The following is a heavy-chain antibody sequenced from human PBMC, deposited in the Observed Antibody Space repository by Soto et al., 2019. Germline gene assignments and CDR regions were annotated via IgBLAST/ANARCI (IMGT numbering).Heavy chain of an antibody. CDR2: IYFSGST. Sequence: QVQLQESGPGLVKPSETLSLTCTVSGVSMNPYYWSWIRQPPGKGLEWIGYIYFSGSTNFNPSLKSRVTLSLDTSKRQFFLKLTSVTAADTAVYYCARAWAVPGSHWGDWGRGTLVTVSS. CDR3: ARAWAVPGSHWGD. J-gene: IGHJ4*02. D-gene: IGHD6-19*01. V-gene: IGHV4-59*01. CDR1: GVSMNPYY.